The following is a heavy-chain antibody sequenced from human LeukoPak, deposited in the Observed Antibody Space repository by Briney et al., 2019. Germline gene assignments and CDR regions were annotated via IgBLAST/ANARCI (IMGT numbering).Heavy chain of an antibody. CDR3: ARDLAFSRLDY. CDR2: INPHGIKR. V-gene: IGHV3-7*01. Sequence: VASINPHGIKRYSADSVKGRFTISRDNARNSLYLQMDSLRVEDTAFYYCARDLAFSRLDYWGQGVLVTVSS. D-gene: IGHD2/OR15-2a*01. J-gene: IGHJ4*02.